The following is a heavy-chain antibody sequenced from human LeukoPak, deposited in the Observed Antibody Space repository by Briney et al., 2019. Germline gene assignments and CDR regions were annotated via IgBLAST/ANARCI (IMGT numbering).Heavy chain of an antibody. CDR1: GGSISSRNW. CDR3: AREADGGKGPNLDY. D-gene: IGHD4-23*01. CDR2: IYHSGST. Sequence: SETLSLTCAVSGGSISSRNWWHWVRQPPGKGLEWIGEIYHSGSTNYNPSLKSRVTISVDESKNQFSLKLSSVTAADTAVYYCAREADGGKGPNLDYWGQGTLVTVSS. J-gene: IGHJ4*02. V-gene: IGHV4-4*02.